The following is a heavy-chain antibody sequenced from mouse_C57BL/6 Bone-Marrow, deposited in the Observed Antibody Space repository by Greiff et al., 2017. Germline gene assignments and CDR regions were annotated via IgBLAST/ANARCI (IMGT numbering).Heavy chain of an antibody. Sequence: VQLQQPGAELVKPGASVKLSCKASGYTFTNYWMHWVKQRPGQGLEWIGMMHPNGGSPDYNEKFKSEATLSVDKSSRTAYMHLSNLTSEDSAVYYCANSYDYGDYTMDYWGQGTSLTVSS. CDR2: MHPNGGSP. V-gene: IGHV1-64*01. J-gene: IGHJ4*01. CDR3: ANSYDYGDYTMDY. D-gene: IGHD2-4*01. CDR1: GYTFTNYW.